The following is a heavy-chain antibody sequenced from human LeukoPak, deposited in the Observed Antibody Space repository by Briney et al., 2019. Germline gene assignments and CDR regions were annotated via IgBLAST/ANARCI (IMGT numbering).Heavy chain of an antibody. CDR1: GYTFTNYG. CDR3: TRDYSGRVATITDY. D-gene: IGHD5-12*01. Sequence: GASENVSCKASGYTFTNYGISWLRQAPGQGLEWPGWISAHNGNTNYAQNLQDRVTMTTDTLTSTAYMELRSLRSDDTAVYYCTRDYSGRVATITDYWGQGTRVTVSS. V-gene: IGHV1-18*01. J-gene: IGHJ4*02. CDR2: ISAHNGNT.